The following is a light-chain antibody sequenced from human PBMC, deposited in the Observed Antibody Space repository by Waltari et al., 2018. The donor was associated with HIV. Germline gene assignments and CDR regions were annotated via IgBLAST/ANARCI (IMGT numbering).Light chain of an antibody. CDR3: STHTGDDTLA. V-gene: IGLV2-14*03. CDR1: ASDFGPYNF. CDR2: RVT. Sequence: QSALTQPASVSGSPGQSVTISCTGTASDFGPYNFVSWYQQHPAIVPQVIIYRVTSRSSCVPPGSSGAKSGDTASLTISGLRAEEEALYYCSTHTGDDTLAFGGGTKVTVL. J-gene: IGLJ2*01.